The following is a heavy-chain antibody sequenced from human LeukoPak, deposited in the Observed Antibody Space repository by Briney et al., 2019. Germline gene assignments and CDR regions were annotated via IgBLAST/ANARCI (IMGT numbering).Heavy chain of an antibody. CDR2: IYYSGNT. J-gene: IGHJ6*03. D-gene: IGHD2-15*01. Sequence: SETLSLTCTVSGGSISSRNYYWAWIRQPPGKGLEWIATIYYSGNTYYNPSLKSRVTISVDTSKNQFSLKMSSVTAADTAVYYCASPAATNNYYYMDVWGKGTTLTVSS. CDR1: GGSISSRNYY. V-gene: IGHV4-39*01. CDR3: ASPAATNNYYYMDV.